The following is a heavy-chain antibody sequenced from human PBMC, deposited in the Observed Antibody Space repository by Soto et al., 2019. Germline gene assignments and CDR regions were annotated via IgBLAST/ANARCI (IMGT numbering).Heavy chain of an antibody. CDR1: GGTFSSYA. CDR2: IIPIFGTA. J-gene: IGHJ4*02. V-gene: IGHV1-69*06. D-gene: IGHD5-12*01. CDR3: ARWGGRDGYNYGGDY. Sequence: QVQLVQSGAKVKKPGTSVKVSCKASGGTFSSYAISWVRKAPGQGLEWMGGIIPIFGTANYAQKFQGRVTITADKSTSTAYMELSSLRSEDTAVYYCARWGGRDGYNYGGDYWGQGTLVTVSS.